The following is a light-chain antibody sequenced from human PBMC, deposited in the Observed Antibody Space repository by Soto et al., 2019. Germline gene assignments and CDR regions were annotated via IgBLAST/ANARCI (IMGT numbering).Light chain of an antibody. CDR3: CSYAGSSTWV. CDR2: EVS. Sequence: QSVLAQPASVSGSPGQSITISCTGTSSDVGSYNLVSWYQQHPGKAPKLMIYEVSKRPSGVSNRFSGSKSGNTASQTISGLQAEDEADYYCCSYAGSSTWVFGGGTKVTVL. CDR1: SSDVGSYNL. J-gene: IGLJ3*02. V-gene: IGLV2-23*02.